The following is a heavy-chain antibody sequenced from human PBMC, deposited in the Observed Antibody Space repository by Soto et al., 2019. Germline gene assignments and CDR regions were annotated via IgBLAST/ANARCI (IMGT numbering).Heavy chain of an antibody. Sequence: SQTLSLTCAISGDSVSSNSAAWNWIRQSPSIGLECLGSTYYRSKWYNDYAVSVKSRITINPDTSKKQFSLQLNSVTPEDTAVYYCARDSAAVDGTDFNXWGQGTLVTVSX. CDR3: ARDSAAVDGTDFNX. J-gene: IGHJ4*02. V-gene: IGHV6-1*01. CDR1: GDSVSSNSAA. D-gene: IGHD6-19*01. CDR2: TYYRSKWYN.